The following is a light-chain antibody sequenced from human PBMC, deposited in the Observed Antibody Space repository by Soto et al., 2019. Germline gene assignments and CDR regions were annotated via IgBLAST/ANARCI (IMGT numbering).Light chain of an antibody. J-gene: IGLJ1*01. CDR1: SGDVGGYDY. V-gene: IGLV2-14*01. CDR2: EVT. CDR3: SSHTSGSTRV. Sequence: QSVLTQPASVSGSPGQLIAISCTGTSGDVGGYDYVSWYQQHPDKAPKLMIYEVTKRPSWVSNRFSGSKSGNTASLTISGLQPKDEADYYCSSHTSGSTRVFGSGTKVTVL.